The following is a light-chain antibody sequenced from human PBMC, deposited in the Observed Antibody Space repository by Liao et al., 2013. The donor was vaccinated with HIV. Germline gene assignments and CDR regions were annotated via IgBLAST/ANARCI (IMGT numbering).Light chain of an antibody. CDR3: QVWDSISDQWV. CDR2: YDS. Sequence: SYELTQSPSVSVAPGKTATITCAGNNIGGKSVHWYHQKPGQAPVVLIYYDSDRPSGIPERFSGSTSGNTATLTITRVEAGDEADYYCQVWDSISDQWVFGGGTKLTVL. J-gene: IGLJ3*02. CDR1: NIGGKS. V-gene: IGLV3-21*04.